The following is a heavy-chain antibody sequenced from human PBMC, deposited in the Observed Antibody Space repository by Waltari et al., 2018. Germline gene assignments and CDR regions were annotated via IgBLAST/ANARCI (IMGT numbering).Heavy chain of an antibody. D-gene: IGHD3-3*01. J-gene: IGHJ5*02. CDR2: SDGSST. CDR3: ARSDWFDP. CDR1: GFTLSTNW. V-gene: IGHV3-74*01. Sequence: EVQLVESGGGLVQPGGSLRLSCAASGFTLSTNWMHWVRQVPGKGLVWVSRSDGSSTSYADSVKGRFTISRDNAKNTVHLQMNGLRVEDTAVYYCARSDWFDPWGQGTLVTVSS.